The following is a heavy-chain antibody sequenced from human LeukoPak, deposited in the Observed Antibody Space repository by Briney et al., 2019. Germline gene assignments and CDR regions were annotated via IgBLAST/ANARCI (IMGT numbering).Heavy chain of an antibody. V-gene: IGHV1-69*05. CDR3: ARSARSGFDP. Sequence: SVSVSCKASGGTFSSYAISWVRQAPGQGLEWMGGIIPIFGTANYAQKFQGRVTITTDESTSTAYIELSSLRSEDTAVYYCARSARSGFDPWGQGTLVTVSS. CDR2: IIPIFGTA. J-gene: IGHJ5*02. D-gene: IGHD1-26*01. CDR1: GGTFSSYA.